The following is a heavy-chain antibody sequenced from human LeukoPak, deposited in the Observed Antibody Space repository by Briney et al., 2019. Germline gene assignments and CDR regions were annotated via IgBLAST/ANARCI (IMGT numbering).Heavy chain of an antibody. Sequence: GGSLRLSCAASGFTFSSYGMHWVRQAPGKGLEWVSSITTSGDGTYYAASVKGRFTISRDNSKNTLYLQMNSLRAEDTAMYYCAKDSPVATRWGQGTLVTVSS. J-gene: IGHJ4*02. D-gene: IGHD1-26*01. CDR2: ITTSGDGT. CDR1: GFTFSSYG. V-gene: IGHV3-23*01. CDR3: AKDSPVATR.